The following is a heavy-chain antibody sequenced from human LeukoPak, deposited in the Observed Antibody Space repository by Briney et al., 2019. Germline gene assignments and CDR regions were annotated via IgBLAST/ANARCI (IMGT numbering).Heavy chain of an antibody. Sequence: GGSLRLSCAASGFTVSSNYMSWVRQAPGKGLEWVSLIYSGGSTYYADSVKGRFTISRDNSKNTLYLQMNSLRAEDTAVYYCARYLPTGLYYMDVWGKGTTVTVSS. CDR1: GFTVSSNY. CDR3: ARYLPTGLYYMDV. V-gene: IGHV3-53*01. CDR2: IYSGGST. D-gene: IGHD7-27*01. J-gene: IGHJ6*03.